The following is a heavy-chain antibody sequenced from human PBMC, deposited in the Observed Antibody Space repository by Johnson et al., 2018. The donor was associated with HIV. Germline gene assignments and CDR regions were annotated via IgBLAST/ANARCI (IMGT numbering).Heavy chain of an antibody. V-gene: IGHV3-7*01. J-gene: IGHJ3*02. D-gene: IGHD3-22*01. CDR1: GFTFSSYW. CDR2: IKQDGSEK. CDR3: ARDRWATYYYVSRGHGGAVEI. Sequence: MQLVESGGGLVQPGGSLRLSCAASGFTFSSYWMSWVRQAPGKGLEWVANIKQDGSEKYYVDSVKGRFTISRDNAKNSLYLQMNSLRAEETAVYYCARDRWATYYYVSRGHGGAVEIWGQGTMVTVSS.